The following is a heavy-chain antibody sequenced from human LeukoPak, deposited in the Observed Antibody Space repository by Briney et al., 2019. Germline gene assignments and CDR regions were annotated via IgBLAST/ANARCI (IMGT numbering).Heavy chain of an antibody. CDR1: GGSISSSY. CDR3: ASAIAEDFYYYYMDV. CDR2: IYYSGST. V-gene: IGHV4-59*01. J-gene: IGHJ6*03. D-gene: IGHD1-14*01. Sequence: PSETLSLTCTVSGGSISSSYWTWIRQPPGKGLDWIGYIYYSGSTNYNPSLKSRVTISVDTSKNQFSLNLSSVTAADTAVYYCASAIAEDFYYYYMDVWGKGTTVTVSS.